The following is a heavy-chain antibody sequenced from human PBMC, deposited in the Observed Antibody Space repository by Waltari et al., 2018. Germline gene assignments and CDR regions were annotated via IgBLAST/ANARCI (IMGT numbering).Heavy chain of an antibody. J-gene: IGHJ4*02. Sequence: EVQLLESGGGVVQPGGSLRLSCATSGFTLSQNVMSWVRQAPGKGLGGVSGMSDGGMQSNAESQKGRFTISRDISTNTLDLHINSLSAEDTAIYYCAKGGDRTYFFDYWGQGTLVTVSS. V-gene: IGHV3-23*01. CDR3: AKGGDRTYFFDY. CDR2: MSDGGMQ. CDR1: GFTLSQNV.